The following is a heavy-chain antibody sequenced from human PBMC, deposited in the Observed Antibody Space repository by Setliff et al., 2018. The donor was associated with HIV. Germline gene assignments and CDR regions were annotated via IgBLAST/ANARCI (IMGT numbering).Heavy chain of an antibody. CDR2: IYWDDDK. V-gene: IGHV2-5*02. CDR3: AHNINWGSDWYFDL. Sequence: SGPTLVNHTQTLTLTCTFSGFLFSTNRVGVGWIRQPPGKALEWLALIYWDDDKRYSPSLKSRLTITKGTSKNQVVLTMTNMDPVDTATYYCAHNINWGSDWYFDLWGRGTLVTVSS. D-gene: IGHD7-27*01. CDR1: GFLFSTNRVG. J-gene: IGHJ2*01.